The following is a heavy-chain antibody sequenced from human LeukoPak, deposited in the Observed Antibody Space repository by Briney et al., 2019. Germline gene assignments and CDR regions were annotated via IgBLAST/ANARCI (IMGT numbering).Heavy chain of an antibody. D-gene: IGHD6-13*01. CDR1: GGSLCSYY. CDR3: ARHTRLAAAYYDAFDI. V-gene: IGHV4-59*08. CDR2: IYYRGST. J-gene: IGHJ3*02. Sequence: SETLSLTRTVSGGSLCSYYSSWVRQTPGKGLGWSGYIYYRGSTNYNPSLKSRVTISVDTSKNQFSLKLSSVTAADTAVYYCARHTRLAAAYYDAFDIWGQGTMVTVSS.